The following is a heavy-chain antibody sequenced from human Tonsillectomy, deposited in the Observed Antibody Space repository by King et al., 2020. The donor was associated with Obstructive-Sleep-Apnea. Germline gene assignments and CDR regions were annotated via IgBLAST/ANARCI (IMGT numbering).Heavy chain of an antibody. Sequence: QLVQSGAEVKKPGESLKISCKGSVYSFTSYWIGWVRQMPGKGLEWMGIIYPGDSDTRYSPSFQGQVTISADKSISTAYLQWSSLQASDTAMYYCARHGVRDKYSGYGFDYWGQGTLVTVSS. CDR3: ARHGVRDKYSGYGFDY. V-gene: IGHV5-51*01. D-gene: IGHD5-12*01. CDR1: VYSFTSYW. CDR2: IYPGDSDT. J-gene: IGHJ4*02.